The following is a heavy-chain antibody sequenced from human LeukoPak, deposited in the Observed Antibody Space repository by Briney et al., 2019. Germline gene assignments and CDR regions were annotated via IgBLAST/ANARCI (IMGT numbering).Heavy chain of an antibody. CDR3: AREGWDSSGYLGRGVCY. D-gene: IGHD3-22*01. J-gene: IGHJ4*02. CDR1: GYTFTSYG. Sequence: ASVKVSCKASGYTFTSYGISWVRQAPGQGLEWMGWISAYNGNTNYAQKLQGRVTITTDTSTSTAYMELRSLRSDDTAVYYCAREGWDSSGYLGRGVCYWGQGTLVTVSS. V-gene: IGHV1-18*01. CDR2: ISAYNGNT.